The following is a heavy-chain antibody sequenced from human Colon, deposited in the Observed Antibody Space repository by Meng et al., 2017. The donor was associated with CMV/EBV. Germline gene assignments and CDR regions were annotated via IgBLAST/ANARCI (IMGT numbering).Heavy chain of an antibody. D-gene: IGHD5-12*01. CDR1: GFAFSSYE. V-gene: IGHV3-48*03. CDR2: ISSAGGDR. Sequence: GGSLRLSCVASGFAFSSYEMNWVRQVPGKGLEWVAYISSAGGDRYYADSVKGRFTISRHNAQRSLYLEMNSLSGDDTAVYYCARDLISGTYSGYESDLGPWGQGTLVTVSS. J-gene: IGHJ5*02. CDR3: ARDLISGTYSGYESDLGP.